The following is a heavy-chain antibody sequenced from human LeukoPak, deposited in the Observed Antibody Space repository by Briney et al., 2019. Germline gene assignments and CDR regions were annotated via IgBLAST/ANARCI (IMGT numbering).Heavy chain of an antibody. D-gene: IGHD1-7*01. CDR1: GYTFTSYG. Sequence: ASVKVSCKASGYTFTSYGISWVRQAPGQGLEWMGWISAYNGNTNYAQKLQGRVTMTTDTSTSTAYMELRSLRSDDTAVYYCARELTGTKPPDAFDIWGQGTMVTLSS. J-gene: IGHJ3*02. CDR2: ISAYNGNT. CDR3: ARELTGTKPPDAFDI. V-gene: IGHV1-18*01.